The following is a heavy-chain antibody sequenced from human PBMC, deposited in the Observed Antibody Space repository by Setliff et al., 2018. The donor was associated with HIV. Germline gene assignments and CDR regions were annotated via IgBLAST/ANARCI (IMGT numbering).Heavy chain of an antibody. V-gene: IGHV3-15*01. Sequence: PGGSLRLSCATSGFLFSRYAMSWVRQAPGKGLEWVGRIKSETDGGTTDYAAPVKGRFTISRDDSEDTLYLQMNSLKPEDTGTYFCKVGTLTTGYYHMDVWGKGTTVTVSS. CDR3: KVGTLTTGYYHMDV. CDR1: GFLFSRYA. D-gene: IGHD4-17*01. CDR2: IKSETDGGTT. J-gene: IGHJ6*03.